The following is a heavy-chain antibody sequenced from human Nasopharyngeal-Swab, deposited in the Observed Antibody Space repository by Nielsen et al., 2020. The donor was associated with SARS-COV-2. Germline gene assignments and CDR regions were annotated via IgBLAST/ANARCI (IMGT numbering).Heavy chain of an antibody. Sequence: SETLSLTCTVSGGSISSYYWSWIRQHPGKGLEWIGYIYYSGSTYYNPSLKSRVTISVDTSKNQFSLKLSSVTAADTAVYYCARALRATIFGVVSHFDYWGQGTLVTVSS. D-gene: IGHD3-3*01. CDR1: GGSISSYY. CDR2: IYYSGST. V-gene: IGHV4-59*06. CDR3: ARALRATIFGVVSHFDY. J-gene: IGHJ4*02.